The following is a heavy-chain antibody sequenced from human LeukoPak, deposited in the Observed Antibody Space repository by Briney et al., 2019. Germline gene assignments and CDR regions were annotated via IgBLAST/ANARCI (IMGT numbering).Heavy chain of an antibody. CDR1: GFNFNDAA. J-gene: IGHJ3*01. CDR2: IASSGRNT. V-gene: IGHV3-23*01. Sequence: PGGSLRLSCAASGFNFNDAAMTWVRQAPGKGLEWVSLIASSGRNTYYTDSVRGRFTISRDNSKKTLYLQMNSLRVEDTAIYYCAKDIQLSAWGLGTMVTVSS. CDR3: AKDIQLSA. D-gene: IGHD5-24*01.